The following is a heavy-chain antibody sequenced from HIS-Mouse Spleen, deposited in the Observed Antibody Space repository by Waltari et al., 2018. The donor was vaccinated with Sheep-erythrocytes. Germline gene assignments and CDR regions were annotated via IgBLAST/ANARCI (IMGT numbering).Heavy chain of an antibody. CDR1: GFTFDDYA. V-gene: IGHV3-9*01. Sequence: EVQLVESGGGLVQPGRSLRLSCAASGFTFDDYAMHWVRQAPGKGLEWVSGIGWNSGSIGYADSVKGRFTISRDNAKNSLYLQMNSLRAEDTALYYCAKVQYYGSGSFDAFDIWGQGTMVTVSS. D-gene: IGHD3-10*01. CDR3: AKVQYYGSGSFDAFDI. CDR2: IGWNSGSI. J-gene: IGHJ3*02.